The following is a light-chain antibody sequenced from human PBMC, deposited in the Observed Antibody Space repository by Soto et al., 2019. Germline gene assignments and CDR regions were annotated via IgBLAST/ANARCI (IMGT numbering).Light chain of an antibody. CDR2: AAS. CDR3: QQVNSYPLT. Sequence: EIVLAQSPGTLSLSPGERATLSCRASQSVTSTYLSWYQQKPGQAPRLLFYAASSRAMGVPDRFTGSGSGTDFTLTINRLEPEDFATYYCQQVNSYPLTFGGGTKVDIK. V-gene: IGKV3-20*01. J-gene: IGKJ4*01. CDR1: QSVTSTY.